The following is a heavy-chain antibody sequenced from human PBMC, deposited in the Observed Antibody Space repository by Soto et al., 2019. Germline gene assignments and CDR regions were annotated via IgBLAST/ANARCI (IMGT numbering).Heavy chain of an antibody. CDR1: GGSFTSNNW. D-gene: IGHD1-7*01. CDR2: IYRTGST. J-gene: IGHJ4*02. Sequence: SDTLSLTCAVSGGSFTSNNWWTWVRQPPGQGLEWIGEIYRTGSTNYSPSLKSRVTISLDKSENQFSLNVTSLTAADTAVYYCASRAPGTSVDXWGQVTPVTVSX. CDR3: ASRAPGTSVDX. V-gene: IGHV4-4*02.